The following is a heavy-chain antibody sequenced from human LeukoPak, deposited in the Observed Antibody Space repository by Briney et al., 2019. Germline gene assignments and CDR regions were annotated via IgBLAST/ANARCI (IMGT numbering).Heavy chain of an antibody. CDR1: GGSFSGYY. CDR2: INHSGST. Sequence: SETLSLTCAVYGGSFSGYYWSWIRQPPGKGLEWIGEINHSGSTNYNPSLKSRVTISVDTSKNQFSLKLSPVTAADTAVYYCARGKSRDGYNYRFDYWGQGTLVTVSS. CDR3: ARGKSRDGYNYRFDY. J-gene: IGHJ4*02. D-gene: IGHD5-24*01. V-gene: IGHV4-34*01.